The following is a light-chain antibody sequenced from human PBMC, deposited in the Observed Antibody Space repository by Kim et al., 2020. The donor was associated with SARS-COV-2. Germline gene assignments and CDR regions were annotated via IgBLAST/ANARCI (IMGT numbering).Light chain of an antibody. CDR1: QDITNY. CDR2: DAS. Sequence: DIRMTQSPSSLSASVGDRVIITCQASQDITNYLNWYQQRPGKAPKLLIYDASTLETGVPSRFSGSGSGTHFTFTINVLQPEDFVTYFCQQYVSLPITFGQGTGLEIK. CDR3: QQYVSLPIT. J-gene: IGKJ5*01. V-gene: IGKV1-33*01.